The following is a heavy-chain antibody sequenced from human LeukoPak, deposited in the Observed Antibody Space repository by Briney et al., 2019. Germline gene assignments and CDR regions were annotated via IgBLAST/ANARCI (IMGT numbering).Heavy chain of an antibody. D-gene: IGHD6-19*01. V-gene: IGHV4-34*01. CDR3: ARGRYSSGWHNGDY. Sequence: SETLSLTCAVYGGSFSGYYWSWIRQPPGKGLEWIGEINHSGSTNYNPSLKSRVTISVDTSKNQFSLKLSSVTAADTAVYYCARGRYSSGWHNGDYWGRGTLVTVSS. J-gene: IGHJ4*02. CDR2: INHSGST. CDR1: GGSFSGYY.